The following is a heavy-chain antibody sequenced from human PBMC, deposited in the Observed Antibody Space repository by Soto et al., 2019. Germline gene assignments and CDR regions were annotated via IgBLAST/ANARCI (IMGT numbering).Heavy chain of an antibody. J-gene: IGHJ4*02. CDR1: CGNIRKFY. CDR3: ARANWASEY. D-gene: IGHD7-27*01. CDR2: IYYTANT. Sequence: SVVCGNIRKFYWTWIRQPPGKGLEWIGYIYYTANTTYSPSLKSRVTMPVDTSKNRVSLNLTSLTAADTAIYYIARANWASEYWAQGTLVTVSP. V-gene: IGHV4-59*13.